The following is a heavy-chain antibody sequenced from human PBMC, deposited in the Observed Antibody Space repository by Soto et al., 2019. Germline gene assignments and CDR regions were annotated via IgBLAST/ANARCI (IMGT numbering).Heavy chain of an antibody. CDR3: ARQGTYYGSGPNWFDP. Sequence: SETLSLTCTVSGGSISSSSYYWGWIRQPPGKGLEWIGSIYYSGSTYYNPSLKSRVTISVGTSKNQFSLKLSSVTAADTAVYYCARQGTYYGSGPNWFDPWGQGTLVTVSS. CDR2: IYYSGST. J-gene: IGHJ5*02. D-gene: IGHD3-10*01. V-gene: IGHV4-39*01. CDR1: GGSISSSSYY.